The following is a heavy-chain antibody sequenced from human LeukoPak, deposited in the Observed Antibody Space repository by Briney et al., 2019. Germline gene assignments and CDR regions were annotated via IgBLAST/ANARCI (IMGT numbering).Heavy chain of an antibody. Sequence: SETLSLTCSVSGGSISSSTYYWGWIRQPPGKGLEWIGSVYYSGSTYYSPSLKSRVTISVDTSKNQFSLKLSSVTAADTAVYYCARDGAYCSGGSCHSYYYYYGMDVWGQGTTVTVSS. CDR3: ARDGAYCSGGSCHSYYYYYGMDV. J-gene: IGHJ6*02. CDR1: GGSISSSTYY. D-gene: IGHD2-15*01. CDR2: VYYSGST. V-gene: IGHV4-39*07.